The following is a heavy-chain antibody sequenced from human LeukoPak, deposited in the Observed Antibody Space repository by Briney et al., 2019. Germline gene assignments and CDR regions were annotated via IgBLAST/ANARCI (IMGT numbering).Heavy chain of an antibody. CDR1: GYTFTDYY. CDR2: IYPDTGGT. D-gene: IGHD3-10*01. Sequence: GASIKVSCKASGYTFTDYYVHWMRQAPGQGLEWMGWIYPDTGGTDSAQKFQGRVTMTRDTSTTTVFMELSRLRSDDTAVYFCARLGYRGNYFDLWGRGTLVTVS. V-gene: IGHV1-2*02. J-gene: IGHJ4*02. CDR3: ARLGYRGNYFDL.